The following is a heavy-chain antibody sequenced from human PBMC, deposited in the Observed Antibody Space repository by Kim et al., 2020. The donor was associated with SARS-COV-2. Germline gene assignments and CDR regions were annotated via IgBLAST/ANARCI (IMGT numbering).Heavy chain of an antibody. D-gene: IGHD3-3*01. CDR1: GFTFSSYW. Sequence: GGSLRLSCAASGFTFSSYWMHWVRQAPGKGLVWVSRINSDGSSTSYADSVKGRFTISSANAKNTLYLQMNILSAEDTAVYYCARVAGLTIFGVAPGNYY. V-gene: IGHV3-74*01. J-gene: IGHJ6*01. CDR2: INSDGSST. CDR3: ARVAGLTIFGVAPGNYY.